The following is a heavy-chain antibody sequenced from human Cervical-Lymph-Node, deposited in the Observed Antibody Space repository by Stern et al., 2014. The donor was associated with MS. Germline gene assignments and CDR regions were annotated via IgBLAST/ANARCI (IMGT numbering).Heavy chain of an antibody. CDR3: ARDHDNAPPNRLSYYFDY. CDR1: GYTFTTSH. D-gene: IGHD1-1*01. Sequence: QVQLVQSGAEVKKPGASVKVSCKASGYTFTTSHVHWVRQAPGQGLEWLGIINPSVGTTRYAEKFQGRVTMTSDTSTSTVYMELSTLRSEDTALYFCARDHDNAPPNRLSYYFDYWGQGTLVTVSS. V-gene: IGHV1-46*01. J-gene: IGHJ4*02. CDR2: INPSVGTT.